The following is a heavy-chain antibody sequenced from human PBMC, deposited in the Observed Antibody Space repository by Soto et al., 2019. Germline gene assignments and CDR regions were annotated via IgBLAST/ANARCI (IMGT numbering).Heavy chain of an antibody. CDR3: ARGLRGHTAMVKWGLDY. CDR2: INHSGST. V-gene: IGHV4-34*01. J-gene: IGHJ4*02. CDR1: GGSFSGYY. D-gene: IGHD5-18*01. Sequence: SETLSLTCAVYGGSFSGYYWSWIRQPPGKGLEWIGEINHSGSTNYNPSLKSRVTISVDTSKNQFSLKLSSVTAADTAVYYCARGLRGHTAMVKWGLDYLGQGNLVTVS.